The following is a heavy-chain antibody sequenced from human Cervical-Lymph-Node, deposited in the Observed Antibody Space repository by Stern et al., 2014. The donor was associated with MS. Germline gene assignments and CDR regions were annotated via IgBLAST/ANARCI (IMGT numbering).Heavy chain of an antibody. D-gene: IGHD6-13*01. J-gene: IGHJ6*02. Sequence: DQLVESGGGVVQPGRSLRLSCAASGFTFSSYGMHWVRQAPGQGLEWVAVIWDDGSNKYYADSVKGRFTISRDNSKNTLYLQMNSLRAEDTAVYYCARSSSPSPYYYYGMDVWGQGTTVTVSS. V-gene: IGHV3-33*01. CDR1: GFTFSSYG. CDR2: IWDDGSNK. CDR3: ARSSSPSPYYYYGMDV.